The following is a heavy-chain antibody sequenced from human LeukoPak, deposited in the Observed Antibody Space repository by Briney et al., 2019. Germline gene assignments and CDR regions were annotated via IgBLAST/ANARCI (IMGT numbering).Heavy chain of an antibody. CDR2: IIPIFGTA. D-gene: IGHD4-11*01. V-gene: IGHV1-69*13. Sequence: SVKVSCKASGGTLSSYAISWVRQAPGQGLEWMGGIIPIFGTANYAQKFQGRVTITADESTSTAYMELSSLRSEDTAVYYCASGGSNYEQLYYWGQGTLVTVSS. CDR1: GGTLSSYA. J-gene: IGHJ4*02. CDR3: ASGGSNYEQLYY.